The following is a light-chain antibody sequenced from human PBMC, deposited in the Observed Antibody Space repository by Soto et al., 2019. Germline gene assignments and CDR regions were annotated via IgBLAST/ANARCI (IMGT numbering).Light chain of an antibody. J-gene: IGKJ1*01. V-gene: IGKV3-20*01. CDR1: QSVSNNY. Sequence: IVLTQSPATLSLSPGERAALSCMASQSVSNNYLAWYQQKPGQAPRLLIYGASNRATGIPDRFSGSGSGTDFTLTISRLEPEDFAVYYCQQYCTAPRTFGQGTKVDIK. CDR3: QQYCTAPRT. CDR2: GAS.